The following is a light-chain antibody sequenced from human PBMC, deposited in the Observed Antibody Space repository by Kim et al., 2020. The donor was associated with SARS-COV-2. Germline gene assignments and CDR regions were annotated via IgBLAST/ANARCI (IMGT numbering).Light chain of an antibody. CDR3: QAWGSTTYV. CDR2: RDT. J-gene: IGLJ1*01. V-gene: IGLV3-9*01. Sequence: SVALGQTARITCVGPEIGGKNVHWYQQKTGQAPVLVIYRDTNRPSGIPERFSGSNSGNTATLTISRAEAGDEADYYCQAWGSTTYVFGTGIKVTVL. CDR1: EIGGKN.